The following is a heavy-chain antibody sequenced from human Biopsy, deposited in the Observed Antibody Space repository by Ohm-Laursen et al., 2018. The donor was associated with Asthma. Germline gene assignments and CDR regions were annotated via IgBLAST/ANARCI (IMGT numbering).Heavy chain of an antibody. CDR3: ASECTVATCPLAY. D-gene: IGHD2-8*02. V-gene: IGHV3-11*01. CDR1: GFTFSDYY. J-gene: IGHJ4*02. Sequence: SLRLSCAASGFTFSDYYMSWIRQAPGKGPEWVSYISSSGGTIYYADSVKGRFTISRDNAQNSLFLQMTSLGAEDTAVYYCASECTVATCPLAYWGQGALVTVSS. CDR2: ISSSGGTI.